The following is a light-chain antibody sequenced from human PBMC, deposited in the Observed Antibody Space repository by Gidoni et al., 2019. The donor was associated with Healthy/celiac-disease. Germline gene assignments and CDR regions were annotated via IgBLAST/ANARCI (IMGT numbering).Light chain of an antibody. Sequence: QSVLTQPPSVSGAPRQRVIISCSGRNSNIGDRGVNWYQQLPGKAPRLLIYYDDLVSSGVSDRFSGSKSGTSASLANSGLQPEDEADYYCAAWEDSLNTWVFGGGTKLTVL. CDR2: YDD. J-gene: IGLJ3*02. CDR1: NSNIGDRG. V-gene: IGLV1-36*01. CDR3: AAWEDSLNTWV.